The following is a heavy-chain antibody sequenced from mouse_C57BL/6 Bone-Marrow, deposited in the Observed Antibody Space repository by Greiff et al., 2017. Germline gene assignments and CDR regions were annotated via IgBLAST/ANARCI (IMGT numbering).Heavy chain of an antibody. V-gene: IGHV1-26*01. D-gene: IGHD1-1*01. CDR1: GYTFTDYY. CDR2: INPNNGGT. J-gene: IGHJ4*01. Sequence: EVQLQQSGPELVKPGASVKISCKASGYTFTDYYMNWVKQSHGKSLEWIGDINPNNGGTSYNQKFKGKATLTVDKSSSTAYMELRSLPSEYSAVYYCARSRRYYYGSSYGAMDYWGQGTSVTVSS. CDR3: ARSRRYYYGSSYGAMDY.